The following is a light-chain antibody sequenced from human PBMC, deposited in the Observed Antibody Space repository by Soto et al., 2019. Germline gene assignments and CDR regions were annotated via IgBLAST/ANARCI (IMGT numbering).Light chain of an antibody. V-gene: IGKV1-5*03. J-gene: IGKJ1*01. CDR1: QTISSW. Sequence: DIQMTQSPSTLSGSVGDRVTITCRASQTISSWLAWYQQKPGKAPKLLIYKASTLKSGVPSRFSGSGSGTEFTLTISSLQPDDFETYYCQHYNSYLEAFGQGTKVDIK. CDR2: KAS. CDR3: QHYNSYLEA.